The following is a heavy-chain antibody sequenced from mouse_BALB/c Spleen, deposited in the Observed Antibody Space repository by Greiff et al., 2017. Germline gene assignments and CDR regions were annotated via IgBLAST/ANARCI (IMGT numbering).Heavy chain of an antibody. J-gene: IGHJ3*01. CDR2: ISYDGSN. V-gene: IGHV3-6*02. D-gene: IGHD1-1*01. CDR3: ARGKSYSAWFAY. Sequence: VQLKESGPGLVKPSQSLSLTCSVTGYSITSGYYWNWIRQFPGNKLEWMGYISYDGSNNYNPSLKNRISITRDTSKNQFFLKLNSVTTEDTATYYCARGKSYSAWFAYWGQGTLVTVSA. CDR1: GYSITSGYY.